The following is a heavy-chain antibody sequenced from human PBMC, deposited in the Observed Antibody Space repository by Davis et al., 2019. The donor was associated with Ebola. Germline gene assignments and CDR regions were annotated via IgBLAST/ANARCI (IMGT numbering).Heavy chain of an antibody. CDR1: GYTFTGYY. V-gene: IGHV1-2*06. CDR2: INPNSGGT. Sequence: ASVTVFCKASGYTFTGYYMHWVRQAPGQGLEWMGRINPNSGGTNYAQKFQGRVTMTRDTSISTAYMELSRLRSDDTAVYYCARVRRVVVPAAIYNWFDPWGQGTLVTVSS. D-gene: IGHD2-2*01. CDR3: ARVRRVVVPAAIYNWFDP. J-gene: IGHJ5*02.